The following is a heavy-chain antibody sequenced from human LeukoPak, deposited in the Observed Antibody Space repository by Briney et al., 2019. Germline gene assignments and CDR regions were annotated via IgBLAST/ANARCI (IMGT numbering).Heavy chain of an antibody. D-gene: IGHD3-22*01. CDR2: MYYSGNT. J-gene: IGHJ4*02. CDR1: GASMSSGGHY. V-gene: IGHV4-31*03. CDR3: ARLSSGDFWSSGYPSKFDC. Sequence: KASETLSLTCTVSGASMSSGGHYWSWVRQHPGKGLEWIGYMYYSGNTYHNPSLKSRLSISTDKPKNQFSLRLTSVTAADTAIYYCARLSSGDFWSSGYPSKFDCWGQGILVTVSS.